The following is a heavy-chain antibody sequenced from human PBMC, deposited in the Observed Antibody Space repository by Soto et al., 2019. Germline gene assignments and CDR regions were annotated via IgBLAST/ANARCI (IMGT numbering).Heavy chain of an antibody. CDR3: ATSSVSVGAFAI. D-gene: IGHD1-26*01. V-gene: IGHV3-21*01. CDR2: ISSSSSYI. J-gene: IGHJ3*02. CDR1: GFTFSSYS. Sequence: GGSLRLSCAASGFTFSSYSMNWVRQAPVKGLEWVSSISSSSSYIYYADSVKGRFTISRDNAKNSLYLQMNSLRAEDTAVYYCATSSVSVGAFAIWGQGTMVTVSS.